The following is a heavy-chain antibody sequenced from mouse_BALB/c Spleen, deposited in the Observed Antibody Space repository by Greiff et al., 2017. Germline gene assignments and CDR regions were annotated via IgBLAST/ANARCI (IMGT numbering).Heavy chain of an antibody. J-gene: IGHJ2*01. V-gene: IGHV14-3*02. CDR3: SRPTREGFDY. CDR1: GFNIKDTY. Sequence: EVQLQQSGAELVKPGASVKLSCTASGFNIKDTYMHWVKQRPEQGLEWIGRIDPANGNTKYDPKFQGKATITADTSSNTAYQQLSSLTSEDTAVYCCSRPTREGFDYWGQGTTLTVSS. CDR2: IDPANGNT.